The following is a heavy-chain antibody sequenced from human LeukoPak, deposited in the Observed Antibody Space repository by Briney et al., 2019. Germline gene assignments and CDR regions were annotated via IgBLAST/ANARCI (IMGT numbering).Heavy chain of an antibody. J-gene: IGHJ6*02. D-gene: IGHD3-22*01. V-gene: IGHV4-34*01. CDR3: ARGSGGLTYYYDSSGFPTV. Sequence: PSETLSLTCAISDEPFSGYYWGWIRQPPGKGLELIGEINRNGNTDYNPSLKSRVTISVDTSKNQFSLKLSSVTAADTAVYYCARGSGGLTYYYDSSGFPTVWGQGTTVTVSS. CDR1: DEPFSGYY. CDR2: INRNGNT.